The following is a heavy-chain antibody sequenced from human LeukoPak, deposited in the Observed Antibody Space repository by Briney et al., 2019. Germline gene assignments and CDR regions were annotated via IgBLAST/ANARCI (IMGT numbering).Heavy chain of an antibody. CDR3: ARVQCSGGSCYSGY. CDR1: XXTFTGYY. CDR2: INPNSGGT. Sequence: ASXKXXXKASXXTFTGYYMHXVRQAPGQGLEWXGRINPNSGGTNYAQKFQGRVTMTRDTSISTAYMELSKLRSDDTAVYYCARVQCSGGSCYSGYWGQGTLVTVSS. V-gene: IGHV1-2*06. D-gene: IGHD2-15*01. J-gene: IGHJ4*02.